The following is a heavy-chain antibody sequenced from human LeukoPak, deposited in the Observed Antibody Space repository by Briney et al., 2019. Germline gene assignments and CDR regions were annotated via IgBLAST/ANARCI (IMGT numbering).Heavy chain of an antibody. J-gene: IGHJ4*02. CDR1: GFTFSSYA. CDR3: ARVLRSEGVDY. V-gene: IGHV3-30-3*01. CDR2: ISYDGSNK. Sequence: GGSLRLSCAASGFTFSSYAMHWVRQAPGKGLEWVAVISYDGSNKYYADSVKGRFTISRDNSKNTLYLQMNSLRAEDTAVYYCARVLRSEGVDYWGQGTLVTVSS.